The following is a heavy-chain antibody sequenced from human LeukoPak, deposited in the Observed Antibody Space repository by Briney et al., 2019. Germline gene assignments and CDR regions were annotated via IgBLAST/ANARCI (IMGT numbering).Heavy chain of an antibody. Sequence: PGGSLRLSCAASGFTFSSYAMHWVRQAPGKGLEWVAVISYDGSNKYYADSVKGRFTISRDNSKNTLYLQMNSLRAEDTAVYYCARALTIFGVVGPGTSSWGQGTLVTVSS. J-gene: IGHJ5*02. CDR1: GFTFSSYA. CDR3: ARALTIFGVVGPGTSS. CDR2: ISYDGSNK. D-gene: IGHD3-3*01. V-gene: IGHV3-30*04.